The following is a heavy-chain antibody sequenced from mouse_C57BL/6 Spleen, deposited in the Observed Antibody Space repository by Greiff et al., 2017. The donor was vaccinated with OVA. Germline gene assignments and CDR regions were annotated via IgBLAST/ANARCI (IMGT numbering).Heavy chain of an antibody. CDR1: GYTFTDYY. J-gene: IGHJ2*01. D-gene: IGHD2-3*01. V-gene: IGHV1-19*01. Sequence: VQLKESGPVLVKPGASVKMSCKASGYTFTDYYMNWVKQSHGKSLEWIGVINPYNGGTSYNQKFKGKATLTVDKSSSTAYMELNSLTSEDSAVYYCAFDGYYAYWGQGTTLTVSS. CDR2: INPYNGGT. CDR3: AFDGYYAY.